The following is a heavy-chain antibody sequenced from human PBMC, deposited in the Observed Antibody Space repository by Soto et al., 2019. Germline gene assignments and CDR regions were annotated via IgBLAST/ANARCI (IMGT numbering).Heavy chain of an antibody. CDR3: VRFASSGWYTGGY. J-gene: IGHJ4*02. CDR2: ISAYSGNP. V-gene: IGHV1-18*01. Sequence: QIQLVQSGAEVKKPGASVKVSCKTSGYTFTNYDIGWVRQAPGQGLAWMGWISAYSGNPNYAQKLQDRVTMTTDASTRTAYMDLRSLRSDDTAVYYCVRFASSGWYTGGYWGQGTVVTVSS. D-gene: IGHD6-19*01. CDR1: GYTFTNYD.